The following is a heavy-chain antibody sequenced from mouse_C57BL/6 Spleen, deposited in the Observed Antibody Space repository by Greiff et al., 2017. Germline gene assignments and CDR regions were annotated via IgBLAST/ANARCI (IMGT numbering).Heavy chain of an antibody. V-gene: IGHV14-2*01. J-gene: IGHJ3*01. D-gene: IGHD1-1*01. Sequence: VQLKESGAELVKPGASVKLSCTASGFNIKDYYMHWVKQRTEQGLEWIGRIDPEDGETKYAPKFQGKATITADTSSNTAYLQLSSLTSEDTAVYYCARSFIYGSSPAWFAYWGQGTLVTVSA. CDR3: ARSFIYGSSPAWFAY. CDR2: IDPEDGET. CDR1: GFNIKDYY.